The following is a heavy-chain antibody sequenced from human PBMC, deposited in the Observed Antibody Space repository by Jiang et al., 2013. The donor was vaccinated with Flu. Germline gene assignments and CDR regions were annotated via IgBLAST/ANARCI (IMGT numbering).Heavy chain of an antibody. V-gene: IGHV1-18*01. CDR3: ARNSGYYDSREGMAFDI. D-gene: IGHD3-22*01. J-gene: IGHJ3*02. Sequence: GAEVKKPGASVKVSCKASGYTFTSYGISWVRQAPGQGLEWMGWISAYNGNTNYAQKLQGRVTMTTDTSTSTAYMELRSLRSDDTAVYYCARNSGYYDSREGMAFDIWGQGTMVTVSS. CDR1: GYTFTSYG. CDR2: ISAYNGNT.